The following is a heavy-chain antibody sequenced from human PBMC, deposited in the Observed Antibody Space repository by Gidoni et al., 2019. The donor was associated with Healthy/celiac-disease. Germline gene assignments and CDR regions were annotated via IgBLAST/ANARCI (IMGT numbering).Heavy chain of an antibody. D-gene: IGHD2-15*01. J-gene: IGHJ6*02. CDR1: GGTFSSYA. Sequence: QVQLVQSGAEVKKPGSSVKVSCKASGGTFSSYAISWVRQAPGQGLEWMGGIIPIFGTASYAQKFQGRVTITADESTSTAYMELSSLRSEDTAVYYCAYCGGSCSSYYYGMDVWGQGTTVTVSS. V-gene: IGHV1-69*01. CDR2: IIPIFGTA. CDR3: AYCGGSCSSYYYGMDV.